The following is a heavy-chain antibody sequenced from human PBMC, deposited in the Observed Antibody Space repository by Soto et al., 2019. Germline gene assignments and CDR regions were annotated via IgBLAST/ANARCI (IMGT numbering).Heavy chain of an antibody. Sequence: QVQLVESGGGLVKPGGSLRLSCAASGFTFSDYYMSWIRQAPGKGLEWVSYISSSSSYTNYADSVKGRFTISRDNAKNSLYLQMNSRRAEDTAVYYCARHPLLRIPGNWFDPWCQGTLVTVSS. CDR1: GFTFSDYY. D-gene: IGHD2-15*01. CDR3: ARHPLLRIPGNWFDP. CDR2: ISSSSSYT. J-gene: IGHJ5*02. V-gene: IGHV3-11*05.